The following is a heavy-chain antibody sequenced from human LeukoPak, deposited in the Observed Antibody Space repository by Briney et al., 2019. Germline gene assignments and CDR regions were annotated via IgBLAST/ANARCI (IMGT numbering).Heavy chain of an antibody. CDR3: AKGTLDIVVVPAAPKVYYFDY. D-gene: IGHD2-2*01. CDR2: ISGSGGST. V-gene: IGHV3-23*01. J-gene: IGHJ4*02. CDR1: GFTFSSYA. Sequence: GGSLRLSCAASGFTFSSYAMSWVRQAPGKGLEWVSAISGSGGSTYYADSVKGRFTISRDNSKNALYLQMNSLRAEDTAVYYCAKGTLDIVVVPAAPKVYYFDYWGQGTLVTVSS.